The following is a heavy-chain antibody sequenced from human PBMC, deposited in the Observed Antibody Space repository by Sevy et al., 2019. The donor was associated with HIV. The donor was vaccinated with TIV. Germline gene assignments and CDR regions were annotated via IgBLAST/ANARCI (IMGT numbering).Heavy chain of an antibody. V-gene: IGHV3-30*18. D-gene: IGHD2-15*01. CDR1: GFTFSSYG. CDR2: ISYDGSNK. J-gene: IGHJ4*02. Sequence: GGYLRLSCAASGFTFSSYGMHWVRQAPGKGLEWVAVISYDGSNKYYADSVKGRFTISRDNSKNTLYLQMNSLRAEDTAVYYCAKEDFPDCSGGSCPDYWGQGTLVTVSS. CDR3: AKEDFPDCSGGSCPDY.